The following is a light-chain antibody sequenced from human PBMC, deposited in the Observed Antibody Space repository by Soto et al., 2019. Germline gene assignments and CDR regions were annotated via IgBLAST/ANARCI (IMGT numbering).Light chain of an antibody. CDR2: AAS. CDR1: QGISNY. CDR3: QMYNSVPRT. V-gene: IGKV1-27*01. J-gene: IGKJ1*01. Sequence: DIQMTQPPSSLSASVGDRVTITCRASQGISNYLAWYQQKPGEVPKLLIYAASTLQSGVPSRFSGSGSGTGFNVAIRSVQPEDGGTFYCQMYNSVPRTFGQGTRVGI.